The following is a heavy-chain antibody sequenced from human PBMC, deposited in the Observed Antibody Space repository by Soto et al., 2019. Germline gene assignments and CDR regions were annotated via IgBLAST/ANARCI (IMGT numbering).Heavy chain of an antibody. J-gene: IGHJ3*02. D-gene: IGHD2-15*01. CDR2: IYYSGST. CDR3: TRDTSGGGI. Sequence: SETLSLTCTVSGGSISGFYWSWIRQPPGKGLEWIGYIYYSGSTNYNPSLQSRVSISVDTSNNQFSLRLSSVTAADTAVYYCTRDTSGGGIWGQGKMVTVSS. CDR1: GGSISGFY. V-gene: IGHV4-59*01.